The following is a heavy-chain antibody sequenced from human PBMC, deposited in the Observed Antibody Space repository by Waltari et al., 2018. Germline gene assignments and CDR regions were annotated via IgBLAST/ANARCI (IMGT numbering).Heavy chain of an antibody. J-gene: IGHJ3*02. Sequence: EVQLLESGGNLLQPGGSLRLSCVASGVTFSNYIIHWVRQASGKWLEWVSAMSGIDGSTYYADSVKGRFTISTDNSKSTMYLQMNSLRVEDTAVYYCAKEAYSSGRCGVFDIWGQGTMVTVSS. V-gene: IGHV3-23*01. CDR3: AKEAYSSGRCGVFDI. CDR2: MSGIDGST. CDR1: GVTFSNYI. D-gene: IGHD6-19*01.